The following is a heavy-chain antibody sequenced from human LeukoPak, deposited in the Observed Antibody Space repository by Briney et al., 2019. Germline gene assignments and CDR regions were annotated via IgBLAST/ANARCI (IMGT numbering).Heavy chain of an antibody. CDR1: GYTFSSYG. J-gene: IGHJ4*02. CDR3: ARRGGSYSHSDF. Sequence: ASVKVSCKASGYTFSSYGIIWVRQAPGQGLQWMGWVSPFNGNTDYAPKLQGRLTMTTDTSTTTAYMELRSLTSDDTAVYYCARRGGSYSHSDFWGQGTLVTVSS. CDR2: VSPFNGNT. V-gene: IGHV1-18*01. D-gene: IGHD1-26*01.